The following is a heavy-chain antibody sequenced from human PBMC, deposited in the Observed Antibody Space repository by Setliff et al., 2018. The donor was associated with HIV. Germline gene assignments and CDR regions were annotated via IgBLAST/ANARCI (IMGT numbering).Heavy chain of an antibody. CDR1: GSTLTEFS. CDR2: FDPEDGER. D-gene: IGHD6-13*01. J-gene: IGHJ4*02. Sequence: GASVKVSSKVSGSTLTEFSIHWVRQAPGKGVEWMGGFDPEDGERIYAQKFQGRVTMTQDTSTDTAYMELSSLKSEDTAVYYCVVAAAGTSSYYWGKGTLVTVAS. CDR3: VVAAAGTSSYY. V-gene: IGHV1-24*01.